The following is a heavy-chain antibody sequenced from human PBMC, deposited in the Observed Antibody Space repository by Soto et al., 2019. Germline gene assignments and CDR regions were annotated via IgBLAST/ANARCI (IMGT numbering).Heavy chain of an antibody. Sequence: SETLSLTCAVYGGSFSGYYWSWIRQPPGKGLEWIGEINHSGSTNYNPSLKSRVTISVDTSKNQFSLKLSSVTAADTAVYYCARSSGGSFYDYGDYGTKPRLGWFDPWGQGTLVTVSS. CDR3: ARSSGGSFYDYGDYGTKPRLGWFDP. J-gene: IGHJ5*02. D-gene: IGHD2-15*01. CDR2: INHSGST. CDR1: GGSFSGYY. V-gene: IGHV4-34*01.